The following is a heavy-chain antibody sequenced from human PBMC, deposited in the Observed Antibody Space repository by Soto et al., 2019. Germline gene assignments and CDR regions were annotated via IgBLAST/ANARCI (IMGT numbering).Heavy chain of an antibody. D-gene: IGHD1-1*01. CDR2: LYYGRSA. V-gene: IGHV4-59*12. CDR3: ASRVRIDAFDI. Sequence: SETLSLTCAVSGDSISSYYCMWIRQPPGKGLESIGYLYYGRSANYNPSLKSRVTMSADTSTNQFSLTLSSVTAADTAVYYCASRVRIDAFDIWGQGTMVTVSS. CDR1: GDSISSYY. J-gene: IGHJ3*02.